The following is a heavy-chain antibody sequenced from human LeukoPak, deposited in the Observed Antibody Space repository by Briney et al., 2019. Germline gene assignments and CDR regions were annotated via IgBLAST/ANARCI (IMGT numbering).Heavy chain of an antibody. CDR1: GFTFRTSA. V-gene: IGHV1-58*02. CDR3: AAERYDGPCCWFDP. CDR2: TVVGRGET. Sequence: SVKVSCETSGFTFRTSAIQWVRQARGQRLEWIGWTVVGRGETKYAQDLQGRVTITTDMSTSTAYLELSGLRSEDTAVYYCAAERYDGPCCWFDPWGQGTLVTVSS. J-gene: IGHJ5*02. D-gene: IGHD1-14*01.